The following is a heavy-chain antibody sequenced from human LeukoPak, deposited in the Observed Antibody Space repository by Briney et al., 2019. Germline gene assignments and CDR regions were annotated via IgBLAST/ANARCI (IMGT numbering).Heavy chain of an antibody. CDR3: ARQYSSLSPYYYYGMDV. Sequence: GESLKISCKGSGYSFTSYWIGWVRQMPGKGLEWMGIIYPGDSDTRYSPSFQGQVTISADKSISTAYLQWSSLKASDTAMYYCARQYSSLSPYYYYGMDVWGQGTTVTVSS. D-gene: IGHD6-6*01. CDR1: GYSFTSYW. CDR2: IYPGDSDT. J-gene: IGHJ6*02. V-gene: IGHV5-51*01.